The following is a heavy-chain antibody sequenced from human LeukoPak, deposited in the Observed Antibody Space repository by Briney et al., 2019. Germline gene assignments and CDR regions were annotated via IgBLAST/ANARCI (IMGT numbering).Heavy chain of an antibody. CDR1: GFTFSSYA. CDR3: AKDFRTNYYYYYYMDV. CDR2: IIGSGGST. Sequence: GGSLRLSCAASGFTFSSYAMSWVRQAPGKGLEWVSAIIGSGGSTYYADSVKGRFTISRDNSKNTLYLQMNSLRAEDTAVYYCAKDFRTNYYYYYYMDVWGKGTTVTVSS. D-gene: IGHD1-14*01. J-gene: IGHJ6*03. V-gene: IGHV3-23*01.